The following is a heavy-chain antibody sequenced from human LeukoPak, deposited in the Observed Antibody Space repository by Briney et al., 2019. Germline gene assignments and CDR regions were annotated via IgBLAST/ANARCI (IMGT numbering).Heavy chain of an antibody. V-gene: IGHV4-59*08. CDR1: AGSISSYY. Sequence: SETLSLTCTVSAGSISSYYWRWIRQPPGKGLEWIGYIYYSGSTNYNPSLKSRVTISVHTSKNQFSLNLSSVTAADTAVYYCARARVTTGDYYYYIDVWGKGTTVTVSS. CDR2: IYYSGST. CDR3: ARARVTTGDYYYYIDV. D-gene: IGHD4-11*01. J-gene: IGHJ6*03.